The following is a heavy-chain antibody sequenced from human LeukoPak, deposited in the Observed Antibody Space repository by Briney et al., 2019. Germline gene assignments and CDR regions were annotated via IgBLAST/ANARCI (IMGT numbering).Heavy chain of an antibody. Sequence: SQTLSLTCTVSGGSISSGSYYWSWIRQPAGKGLEWIGRIYTSGSTNYNPSLKSRVTISVDTSKNQFSLKLSSVTAADTAVYYCARLEYSSSWFQREYNWFDPWGQRTLVTVSS. V-gene: IGHV4-61*02. CDR1: GGSISSGSYY. J-gene: IGHJ5*02. D-gene: IGHD6-13*01. CDR2: IYTSGST. CDR3: ARLEYSSSWFQREYNWFDP.